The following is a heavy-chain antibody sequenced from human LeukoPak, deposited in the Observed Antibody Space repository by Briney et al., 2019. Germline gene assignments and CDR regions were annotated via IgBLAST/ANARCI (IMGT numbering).Heavy chain of an antibody. V-gene: IGHV3-21*01. Sequence: GGSLRLSCAASGFTFSSYSMNWVRQAPGKGLEWVSSISSSSSYIYYADSVKGRFTISRDNAKNSLYLQMNSLRAEDTAVYYCVTTSSDPQDSSGYLGYWGQGTLVTVSS. CDR1: GFTFSSYS. CDR2: ISSSSSYI. D-gene: IGHD3-22*01. J-gene: IGHJ4*02. CDR3: VTTSSDPQDSSGYLGY.